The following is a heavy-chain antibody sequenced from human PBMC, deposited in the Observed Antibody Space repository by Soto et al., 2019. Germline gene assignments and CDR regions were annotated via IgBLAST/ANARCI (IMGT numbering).Heavy chain of an antibody. Sequence: EVQLVESGGGLVQPGGSLTLSCAASGFTFTTYSMHWVRQATGKGLQLVAYINSDSSTIYYADSVKGRFTISRDNAKNSLYLQLTSVRYEDTAVYYCAREPSGGDDYPDPRESWGEGTLVTVSA. D-gene: IGHD4-17*01. CDR2: INSDSSTI. V-gene: IGHV3-48*02. J-gene: IGHJ5*01. CDR1: GFTFTTYS. CDR3: AREPSGGDDYPDPRES.